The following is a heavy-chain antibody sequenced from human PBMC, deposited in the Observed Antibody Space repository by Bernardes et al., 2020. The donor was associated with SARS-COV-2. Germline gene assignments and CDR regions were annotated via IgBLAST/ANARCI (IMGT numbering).Heavy chain of an antibody. J-gene: IGHJ6*02. CDR1: GFTVSNNY. V-gene: IGHV3-53*01. Sequence: VGSLRLSCAASGFTVSNNYITWVRQAPGKGLEWVSLIYSGGTTYYADSVRGRFTISRDNSKNTVNLQMNSLRVEDTAVYYCARREWEPRYGMDDWGQGTTVTVSS. CDR2: IYSGGTT. CDR3: ARREWEPRYGMDD. D-gene: IGHD1-26*01.